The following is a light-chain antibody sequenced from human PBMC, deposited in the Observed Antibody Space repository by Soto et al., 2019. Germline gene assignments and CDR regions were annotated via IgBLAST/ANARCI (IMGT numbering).Light chain of an antibody. Sequence: DIVLTQSPATLSLSPGERAPLSCRASQSVDSRFLAWYQQKPGQAPRLLLYGESTRATGIPVRFSGSGFGTEFTLTISSLQSEDFAVYYCQQYKNWPLFGQGTRLEIK. V-gene: IGKV3-15*01. CDR1: QSVDSR. CDR2: GES. J-gene: IGKJ5*01. CDR3: QQYKNWPL.